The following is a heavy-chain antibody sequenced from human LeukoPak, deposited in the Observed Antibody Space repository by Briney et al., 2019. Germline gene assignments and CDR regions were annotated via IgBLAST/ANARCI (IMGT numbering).Heavy chain of an antibody. CDR1: GYTFSDYY. CDR2: INPSNGDT. J-gene: IGHJ4*02. V-gene: IGHV1-2*02. CDR3: ARVGSSGWYVHPTLDY. Sequence: GASVKVSCKASGYTFSDYYIHWVRQAPGQGLEWMAWINPSNGDTNDAQKFQGRVTMTRDTSISTAYMELTRLISGDTAVYYCARVGSSGWYVHPTLDYWGQGTLVTVSS. D-gene: IGHD6-19*01.